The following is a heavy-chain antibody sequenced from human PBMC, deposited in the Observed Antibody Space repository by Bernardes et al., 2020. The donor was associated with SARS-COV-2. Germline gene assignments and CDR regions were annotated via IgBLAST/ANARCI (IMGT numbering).Heavy chain of an antibody. CDR3: ARDSVGNFDWLFHSYPDYYYYYGMDV. Sequence: ASVKVSCKASGYTFTSYGISWVRQAPGQGLEWMGWISAYNGNTNYAQKLQGRVTMTTDTSTSTAYMELRSLRSDDTAVYYCARDSVGNFDWLFHSYPDYYYYYGMDVWGQGTTVTVSS. CDR2: ISAYNGNT. J-gene: IGHJ6*02. D-gene: IGHD3-9*01. V-gene: IGHV1-18*01. CDR1: GYTFTSYG.